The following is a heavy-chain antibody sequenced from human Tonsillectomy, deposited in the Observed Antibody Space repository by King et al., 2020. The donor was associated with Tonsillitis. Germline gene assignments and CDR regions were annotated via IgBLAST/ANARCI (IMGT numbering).Heavy chain of an antibody. CDR3: ASEAHYGDYVPFDY. V-gene: IGHV4-4*02. Sequence: VQLQESGPGLVKPSGTLSLTCAVSGASISSSYWWTWVRQPPGKGLEGIGEIYHSGSTNYNPSLKSRVTISVDKSKNHFSLKLRSVTAADTAVCYCASEAHYGDYVPFDYWGQGTLVTVSS. J-gene: IGHJ4*02. CDR1: GASISSSYW. CDR2: IYHSGST. D-gene: IGHD4-17*01.